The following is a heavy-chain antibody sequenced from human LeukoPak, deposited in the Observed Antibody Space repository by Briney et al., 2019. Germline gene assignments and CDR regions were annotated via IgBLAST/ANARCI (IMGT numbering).Heavy chain of an antibody. CDR3: ARCKGHYDFWSGYYTEYYYYGMDV. J-gene: IGHJ6*02. CDR1: GGSFSGYY. V-gene: IGHV4-34*01. Sequence: PSETLSLTCAVYGGSFSGYYWSWIPQPPGKGLEWIGEINHSGSTNYNPSLKSRVTISVDTSKNQFSLKLSSVTAADTAVYYCARCKGHYDFWSGYYTEYYYYGMDVWGQGTTVTVSS. CDR2: INHSGST. D-gene: IGHD3-3*01.